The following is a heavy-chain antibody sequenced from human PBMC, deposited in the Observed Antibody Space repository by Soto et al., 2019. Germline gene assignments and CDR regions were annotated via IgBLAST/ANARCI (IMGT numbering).Heavy chain of an antibody. D-gene: IGHD3-9*01. J-gene: IGHJ5*02. CDR3: VRHARLASS. V-gene: IGHV3-11*06. Sequence: QVQLVESGGGLVKPGGSLRLSCAASGFTFSDDYMNWLRQAPGKGLEWVAYISVSSHDRNYADSVRGRFTISRDNAKTSLYLQMNSLRVEDTAVYYCVRHARLASSWGLGTMVTVSS. CDR1: GFTFSDDY. CDR2: ISVSSHDR.